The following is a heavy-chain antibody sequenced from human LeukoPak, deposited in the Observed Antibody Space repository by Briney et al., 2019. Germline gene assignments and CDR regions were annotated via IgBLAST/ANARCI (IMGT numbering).Heavy chain of an antibody. CDR1: GGSFSGYY. Sequence: SETLSLTCAVYGGSFSGYYWSWIRQPPGKGLEWIGEINHSGSTNYNPSLKSRVTISVDTSKNQFSLKLSSVTAADTAVYYCARVYSGSYYCDYWGQGTLVTVSS. CDR3: ARVYSGSYYCDY. CDR2: INHSGST. V-gene: IGHV4-34*01. D-gene: IGHD1-26*01. J-gene: IGHJ4*02.